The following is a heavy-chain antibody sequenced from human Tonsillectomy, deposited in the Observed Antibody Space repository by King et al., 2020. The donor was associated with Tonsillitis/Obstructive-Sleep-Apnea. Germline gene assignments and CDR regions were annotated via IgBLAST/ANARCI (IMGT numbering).Heavy chain of an antibody. CDR3: ARVAGNPTSEGILTGYFSTGGGDGMDV. D-gene: IGHD3-9*01. Sequence: MQLQESGPGLVKPSETLSLTCTVSGGSISSYYWSWIRQPPGKGLEWIGYIYYSGSTNYNPSLKSRVTISVDTSKNQFSLKLSSVTAADTAVYYCARVAGNPTSEGILTGYFSTGGGDGMDVWGQGTTVTVSS. CDR2: IYYSGST. V-gene: IGHV4-59*01. CDR1: GGSISSYY. J-gene: IGHJ6*02.